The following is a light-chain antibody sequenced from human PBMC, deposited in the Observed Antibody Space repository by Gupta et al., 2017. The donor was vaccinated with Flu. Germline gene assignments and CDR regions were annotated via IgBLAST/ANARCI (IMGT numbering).Light chain of an antibody. V-gene: IGLV3-21*02. CDR3: QVWDSSRDHPV. Sequence: GGNNSGSKRGHWDQKKPGQAPVLVVYDDSDRPSGIPERVSGSNSGNTATLIISRVEAGDEADYYCQVWDSSRDHPVFGGGTKLAVL. J-gene: IGLJ3*02. CDR1: NSGSKR. CDR2: DDS.